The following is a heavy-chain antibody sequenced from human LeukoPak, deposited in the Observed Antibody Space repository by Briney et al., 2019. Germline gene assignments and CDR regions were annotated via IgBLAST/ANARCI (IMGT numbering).Heavy chain of an antibody. Sequence: TGGSLRLSCAASGFTVSSNYMSWVRQAPGKGLEWVSAISGSGGSTYYADSVKGRFTISRDNSKNTLYLQMNSLRAEDTAVYYCAKEVVGFDYWGQGTLVTVSS. V-gene: IGHV3-23*01. CDR2: ISGSGGST. CDR1: GFTVSSNY. D-gene: IGHD2-15*01. CDR3: AKEVVGFDY. J-gene: IGHJ4*02.